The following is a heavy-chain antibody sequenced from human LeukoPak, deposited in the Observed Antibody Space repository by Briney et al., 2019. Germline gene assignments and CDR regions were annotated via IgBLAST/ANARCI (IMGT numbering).Heavy chain of an antibody. CDR3: AGDIVVGQAFDI. CDR1: GGTFSSYA. Sequence: SVKVSCKASGGTFSSYAMSWVRQAPGQGLKWMGGIIPIFGTANYAQKFQGRVTITADESTSTAYMELSSLRSEDTAVYYCAGDIVVGQAFDIWGQGTMATVSS. CDR2: IIPIFGTA. D-gene: IGHD2-15*01. J-gene: IGHJ3*02. V-gene: IGHV1-69*13.